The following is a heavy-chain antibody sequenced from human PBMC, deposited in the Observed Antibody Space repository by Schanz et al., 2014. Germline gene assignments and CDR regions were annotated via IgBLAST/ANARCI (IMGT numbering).Heavy chain of an antibody. CDR3: TTFNNRDALYI. Sequence: EVQVMESGGGLVQPGGSLRLSCAASGFTFSDVYMSWVRQAPGKGLEWVGRIENNANGATTDYAAPVKGRFTVSRDDSRNTLYLQMNTLRTDDTALYYCTTFNNRDALYIWGQGTMVSVSS. J-gene: IGHJ3*02. CDR2: IENNANGATT. V-gene: IGHV3-15*04. D-gene: IGHD1-20*01. CDR1: GFTFSDVY.